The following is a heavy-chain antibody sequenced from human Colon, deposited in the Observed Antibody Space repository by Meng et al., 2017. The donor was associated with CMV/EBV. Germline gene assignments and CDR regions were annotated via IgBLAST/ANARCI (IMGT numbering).Heavy chain of an antibody. Sequence: ASVTVSCKASGYHFADYYMHWVRQAPGQGPEWVGIINPISGQTTYAQKFQDRITITRDTYTNTVYLELRSLKSEDTAIFYCASDKFYDSPDDWGQGTLVTVSS. J-gene: IGHJ4*02. CDR1: GYHFADYY. CDR3: ASDKFYDSPDD. V-gene: IGHV1-46*01. CDR2: INPISGQT. D-gene: IGHD3-22*01.